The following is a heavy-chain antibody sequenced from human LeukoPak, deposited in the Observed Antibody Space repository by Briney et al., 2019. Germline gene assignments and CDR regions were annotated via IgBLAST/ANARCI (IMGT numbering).Heavy chain of an antibody. J-gene: IGHJ4*02. CDR1: GXTFSTYS. CDR3: ARGYGSGSYYPYFDY. Sequence: GGSLRLSCAASGXTFSTYSMSWVRQAPGKGLEWVSYISSSSNTIYYADSVKGRFTISRDNAKNSLYLQMNSLRDEDTAVYYCARGYGSGSYYPYFDYWGQGTLVTVSS. V-gene: IGHV3-48*02. CDR2: ISSSSNTI. D-gene: IGHD3-10*01.